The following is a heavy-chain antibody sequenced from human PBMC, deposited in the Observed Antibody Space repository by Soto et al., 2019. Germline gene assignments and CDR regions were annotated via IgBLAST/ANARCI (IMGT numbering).Heavy chain of an antibody. V-gene: IGHV4-39*01. CDR3: ARHYSSGSRNWFDP. Sequence: QLQLQESGPGMVKPSETLSLTCSVSGGYINSSSYFWGWVRQPPGKGLEWIGSIYYSGSTYYNPSLRSRVTISVDTSKNQFSLKLSSVSAADTAVSYCARHYSSGSRNWFDPWGQGTLVTVSS. CDR2: IYYSGST. J-gene: IGHJ5*02. D-gene: IGHD6-19*01. CDR1: GGYINSSSYF.